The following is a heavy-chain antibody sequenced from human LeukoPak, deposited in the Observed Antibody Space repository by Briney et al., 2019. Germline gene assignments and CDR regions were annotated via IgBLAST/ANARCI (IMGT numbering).Heavy chain of an antibody. CDR2: ISTTGSS. CDR1: GGSISSGSYY. J-gene: IGHJ4*02. CDR3: ATARGCSNGVCSGIGLDY. V-gene: IGHV4-61*02. D-gene: IGHD2-8*01. Sequence: SQTLSLTCTVSGGSISSGSYYWTWIRQPAGKGLEWIGRISTTGSSNYNPSLKSRVTISVDTSKNQFSLRLSSVTAADTAVYYCATARGCSNGVCSGIGLDYWGQGTLVTVSS.